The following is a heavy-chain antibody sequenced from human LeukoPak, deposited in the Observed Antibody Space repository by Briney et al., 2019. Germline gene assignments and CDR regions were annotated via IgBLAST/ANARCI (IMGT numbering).Heavy chain of an antibody. CDR3: AHRRMDTSII. V-gene: IGHV2-5*02. CDR2: IYWDDDK. J-gene: IGHJ4*02. Sequence: SGPTLVKPTQTLTLTCTFSGFSLTPSGAGVGWIRQPPGKALEWLAHIYWDDDKLYTPSLKSRLTITKDTSKNQVVLTMTNMDPVDTATYYCAHRRMDTSIIWGQGTLVTVSS. CDR1: GFSLTPSGAG. D-gene: IGHD5-18*01.